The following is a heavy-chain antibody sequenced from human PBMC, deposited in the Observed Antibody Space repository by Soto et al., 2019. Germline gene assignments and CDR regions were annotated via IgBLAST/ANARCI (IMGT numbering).Heavy chain of an antibody. D-gene: IGHD6-25*01. CDR3: ARVFSSGSGWMYYFDF. J-gene: IGHJ4*02. Sequence: QVQLQESGPGLVKPSETLSLTCTVSSDSIAGENWWSWVRQPPGMGLEWIGEIFHTGGTNYNPSLKGPVTMEVDKSNNPFSLNLISATAADTAVYYCARVFSSGSGWMYYFDFWGQGTLVSVSS. CDR2: IFHTGGT. CDR1: SDSIAGENW. V-gene: IGHV4-4*02.